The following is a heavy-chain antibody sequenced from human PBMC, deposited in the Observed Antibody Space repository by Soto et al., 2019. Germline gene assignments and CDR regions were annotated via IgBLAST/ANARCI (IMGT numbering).Heavy chain of an antibody. CDR3: ARDRVCTXATCGEFDYYYYYGMDV. D-gene: IGHD2-8*02. CDR1: GFTFSNYA. J-gene: IGHJ6*02. Sequence: GGSLRLSCAASGFTFSNYAMHWVRQAPGKGLERVAIISYDGNNKYNADSVKGRFTISRDNSKNTLYLQMNSLRAEDTAVYYCARDRVCTXATCGEFDYYYYYGMDVWGQGTTVTVSS. CDR2: ISYDGNNK. V-gene: IGHV3-30*04.